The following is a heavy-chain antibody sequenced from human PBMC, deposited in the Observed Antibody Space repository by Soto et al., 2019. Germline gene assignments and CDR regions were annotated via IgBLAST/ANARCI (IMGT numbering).Heavy chain of an antibody. V-gene: IGHV4-30-4*01. D-gene: IGHD5-18*01. CDR1: GDSISSINNY. Sequence: ASETLSLTCTVSGDSISSINNYWSWIRQPPGEGLEWIGFISYSGTTSYSPSLKSRVAISLDTSKNQFSLSLNFVTAADTAVYYCARGRGYSYGLDSWGQGSLVTVSS. CDR2: ISYSGTT. J-gene: IGHJ5*01. CDR3: ARGRGYSYGLDS.